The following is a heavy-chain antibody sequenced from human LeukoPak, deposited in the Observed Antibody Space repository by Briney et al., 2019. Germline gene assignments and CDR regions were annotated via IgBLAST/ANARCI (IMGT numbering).Heavy chain of an antibody. CDR2: IYYSGST. CDR1: GGSIGSYY. D-gene: IGHD4-23*01. V-gene: IGHV4-59*08. J-gene: IGHJ2*01. Sequence: SETLSLTCTVSGGSIGSYYWSWIRQPPGKGLEWIGYIYYSGSTNYNPSLKSRVTISVDTSKNQFSLKLSSVTAADTAVYYCARLKGVTTVVIPYWYFDLWGRGTLVTVSS. CDR3: ARLKGVTTVVIPYWYFDL.